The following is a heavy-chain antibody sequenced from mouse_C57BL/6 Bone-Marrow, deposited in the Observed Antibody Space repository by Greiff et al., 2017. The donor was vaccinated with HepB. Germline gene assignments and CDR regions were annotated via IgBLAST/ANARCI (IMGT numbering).Heavy chain of an antibody. CDR1: GYTFTSYW. CDR3: ARWTTVVANWDSYYFDY. D-gene: IGHD1-1*01. Sequence: VKLQQPGAELVKPGASVKLSCKASGYTFTSYWMHWVKQRPGQGLEWIGMIHPNSGSTNYNEKFKSKATLTVDKSSSTAYMQLSSLTSEDSAVYYCARWTTVVANWDSYYFDYWGQGTTLTVSS. CDR2: IHPNSGST. J-gene: IGHJ2*01. V-gene: IGHV1-64*01.